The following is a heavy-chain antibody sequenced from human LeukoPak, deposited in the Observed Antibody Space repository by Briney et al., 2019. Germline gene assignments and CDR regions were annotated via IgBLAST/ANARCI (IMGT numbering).Heavy chain of an antibody. D-gene: IGHD3-10*01. Sequence: PGGSLRLSCAASGFTFSSYSMNWVRQAPGKGLEWVSSISSSSSYIYYAGSVKGRFTISRDNAKNSLYLQMNSLRAEDTAVYYCARDIGRNYYGSGSYYNYGYWGQGTLVTVSS. J-gene: IGHJ4*02. V-gene: IGHV3-21*01. CDR2: ISSSSSYI. CDR1: GFTFSSYS. CDR3: ARDIGRNYYGSGSYYNYGY.